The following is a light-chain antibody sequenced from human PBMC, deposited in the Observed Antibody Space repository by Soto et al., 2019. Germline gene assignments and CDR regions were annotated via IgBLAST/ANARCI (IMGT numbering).Light chain of an antibody. Sequence: QSALTQPPSVSGAPGQTVTISCTGSSSNLGPGYDVHWYQQLPQTAPKLLMICSSNRPSGVPDRFSGAKCGTSASLAITGLQAEDEADYYCQSYDITLSAYVFGPGTKLTVL. CDR2: CSS. J-gene: IGLJ1*01. V-gene: IGLV1-40*01. CDR1: SSNLGPGYD. CDR3: QSYDITLSAYV.